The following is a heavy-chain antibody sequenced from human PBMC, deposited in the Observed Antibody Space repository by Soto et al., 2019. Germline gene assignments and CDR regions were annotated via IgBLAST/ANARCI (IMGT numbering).Heavy chain of an antibody. CDR3: ARPFLNGRVYSGLYPWFAP. D-gene: IGHD3-9*01. V-gene: IGHV1-69*13. Sequence: SVKVSCKASGGTFSSYVISWVRQAPGQGLEWMGGIIPIFGTANYAQKFQGRVTITADESTSTAYMELSSLRSEDTAVYYCARPFLNGRVYSGLYPWFAPGGQGTLDTVSA. CDR2: IIPIFGTA. J-gene: IGHJ5*02. CDR1: GGTFSSYV.